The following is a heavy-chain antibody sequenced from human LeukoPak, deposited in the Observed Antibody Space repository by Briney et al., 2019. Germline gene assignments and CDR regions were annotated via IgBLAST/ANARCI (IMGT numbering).Heavy chain of an antibody. J-gene: IGHJ4*02. CDR2: ISGGGDDT. D-gene: IGHD6-19*01. V-gene: IGHV3-23*01. Sequence: GGSLRLSCAASGFTFRSYDMSWVRQAPGKGLEWVAAISGGGDDTNYADSVKGRFIISRDNSKNILYLQMNSLRAEDTALYYCAKGTLRYSSCYEYWGQGTPVTVSS. CDR3: AKGTLRYSSCYEY. CDR1: GFTFRSYD.